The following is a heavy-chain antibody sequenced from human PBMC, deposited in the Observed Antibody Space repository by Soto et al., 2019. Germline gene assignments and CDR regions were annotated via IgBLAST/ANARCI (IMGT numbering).Heavy chain of an antibody. CDR3: ARHTDDVHYIWGSDYYGMEV. J-gene: IGHJ6*02. V-gene: IGHV1-18*01. Sequence: QVQLVQSGAEVKKPGASVKVSCKATGYMFTRYGITWVRQAPGQGLEWMGWISLNNGKTNYAQKFQGRVTMTTDTSTNTAYMELRSLRSDDTAIYYCARHTDDVHYIWGSDYYGMEVWGQGSTVTVSS. CDR1: GYMFTRYG. CDR2: ISLNNGKT. D-gene: IGHD3-16*01.